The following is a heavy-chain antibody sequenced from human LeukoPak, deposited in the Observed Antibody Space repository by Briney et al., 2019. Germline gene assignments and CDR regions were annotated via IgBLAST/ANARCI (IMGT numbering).Heavy chain of an antibody. CDR2: INPNSGGT. V-gene: IGHV1-2*02. Sequence: GASVKVSCKASGYTFTGYYMHWVRQAPGQGLEWMGWINPNSGGTNYAQKFQGRVTVTRDTSISTAYMELSRLRSDDTAVYYCARVYSGYDQQPNDYWGQGTLVTVSS. J-gene: IGHJ4*02. CDR3: ARVYSGYDQQPNDY. D-gene: IGHD5-12*01. CDR1: GYTFTGYY.